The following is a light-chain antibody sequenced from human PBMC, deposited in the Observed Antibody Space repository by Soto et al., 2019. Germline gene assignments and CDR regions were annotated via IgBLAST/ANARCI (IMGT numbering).Light chain of an antibody. CDR3: QQYGAFPLT. CDR1: QSISSW. Sequence: DIQMTQSPSTLSASVGDRVTITCRASQSISSWLAWYQQKPGKAPKLLIYDASSLESGVPSRFSGSGSGTEFTLTISRLQPEDLATYYCQQYGAFPLTFGQGTKVDIK. V-gene: IGKV1-5*01. CDR2: DAS. J-gene: IGKJ1*01.